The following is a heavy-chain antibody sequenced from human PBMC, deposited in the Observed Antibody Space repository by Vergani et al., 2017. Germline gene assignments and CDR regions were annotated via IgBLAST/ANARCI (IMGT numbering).Heavy chain of an antibody. CDR3: AGTGTTTNYYYYYYMDV. J-gene: IGHJ6*03. Sequence: QVQLQESGPGLVKPSQTLSLTCTVSGGSISSYYWSWIRQPPGKGLEWIGYIYYSGSTNHHPPLKSGVTISVDTSKNQFSLKLSSVTAADTAVYYCAGTGTTTNYYYYYYMDVWGKGTTVTVSS. D-gene: IGHD1-7*01. V-gene: IGHV4-59*01. CDR2: IYYSGST. CDR1: GGSISSYY.